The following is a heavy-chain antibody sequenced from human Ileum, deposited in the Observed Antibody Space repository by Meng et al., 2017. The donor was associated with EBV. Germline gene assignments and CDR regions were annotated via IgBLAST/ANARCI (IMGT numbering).Heavy chain of an antibody. CDR3: ARNVPGTSAYYD. CDR1: GYSRSSTNW. J-gene: IGHJ4*02. V-gene: IGHV4-28*01. CDR2: IYYSGST. D-gene: IGHD3-22*01. Sequence: QVQLKESGPGLVKPPDTLSLTCAVSGYSRSSTNWWGWIRQPPGKGLEWIGYIYYSGSTSYNPSLKSRVTMSVDTSKNQFSLNLNSVTAVDTAVYYCARNVPGTSAYYDWGQGTLVTVSS.